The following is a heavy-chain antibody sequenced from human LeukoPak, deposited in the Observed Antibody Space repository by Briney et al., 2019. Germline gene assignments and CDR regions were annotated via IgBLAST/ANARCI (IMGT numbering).Heavy chain of an antibody. D-gene: IGHD3-9*01. J-gene: IGHJ4*02. Sequence: QTGGSLRLSCAVSGFTFSSYEMNWVRQAPGKGLEWVSYISSSGSTIYYADSVKGRFTISRDNAKNSLYLQMNSLRAEDTAVYYCARKFGKLRYFDWWGQGTLVTVSS. CDR2: ISSSGSTI. V-gene: IGHV3-48*03. CDR1: GFTFSSYE. CDR3: ARKFGKLRYFDW.